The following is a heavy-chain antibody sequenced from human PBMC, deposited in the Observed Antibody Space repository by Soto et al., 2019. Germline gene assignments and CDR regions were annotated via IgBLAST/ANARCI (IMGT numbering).Heavy chain of an antibody. CDR2: IYTSGST. D-gene: IGHD3-3*01. Sequence: KSSETLSLTCTASGGSISSYYWSWIRQPAGKGLEWIGRIYTSGSTNYNPSLKSRVTMSVDTSKNQFSLKLSSVTAADTAVYYCARDIPYDFAYGMDVWGQGTTVTVSS. J-gene: IGHJ6*02. V-gene: IGHV4-4*07. CDR1: GGSISSYY. CDR3: ARDIPYDFAYGMDV.